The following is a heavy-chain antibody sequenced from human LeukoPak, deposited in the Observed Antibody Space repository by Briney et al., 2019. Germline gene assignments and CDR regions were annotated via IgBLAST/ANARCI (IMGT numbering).Heavy chain of an antibody. J-gene: IGHJ6*02. CDR2: IYYSGST. D-gene: IGHD3-10*01. V-gene: IGHV4-61*01. CDR3: ARDDRTYYYGSGNYGTTIGMDV. CDR1: GGSISSSSYY. Sequence: PSETLSLTCTVSGGSISSSSYYWSWIRQPPGKGLEWMGYIYYSGSTKYNPSLKSRVTISVDTSKNQFSLKLSSVTAADTAVYYCARDDRTYYYGSGNYGTTIGMDVWGQGTTVTVSS.